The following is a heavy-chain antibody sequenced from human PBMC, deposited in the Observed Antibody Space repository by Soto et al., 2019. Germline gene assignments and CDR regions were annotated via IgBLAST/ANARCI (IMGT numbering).Heavy chain of an antibody. D-gene: IGHD3-10*01. CDR1: GFTFSSYA. J-gene: IGHJ3*02. Sequence: GGSLRLSCAASGFTFSSYAMSWVRQAPGKGLEWVSAISGSGGSTYYADSVKGRFTISRDNSKNTLYLQMNSLRAEDTAVYYCAKGTYYYGSGSYRPVAPDAFDIWGQGTMVTVSS. CDR2: ISGSGGST. V-gene: IGHV3-23*01. CDR3: AKGTYYYGSGSYRPVAPDAFDI.